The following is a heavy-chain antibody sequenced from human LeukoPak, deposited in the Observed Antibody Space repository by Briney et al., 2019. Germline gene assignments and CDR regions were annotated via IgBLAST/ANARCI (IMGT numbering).Heavy chain of an antibody. D-gene: IGHD5-12*01. CDR2: TYYRSKWYN. CDR3: TRRPTTNSGYDLRAPFDY. V-gene: IGHV6-1*01. Sequence: SQTLSLTCAISGDSVSSNIAAWNWIRQSPSRGLEWLGRTYYRSKWYNDYAVSVKSRITINPDTSKNQFSLQLNSVTPEDTAVYYCTRRPTTNSGYDLRAPFDYWGQGTLVTVSS. CDR1: GDSVSSNIAA. J-gene: IGHJ4*02.